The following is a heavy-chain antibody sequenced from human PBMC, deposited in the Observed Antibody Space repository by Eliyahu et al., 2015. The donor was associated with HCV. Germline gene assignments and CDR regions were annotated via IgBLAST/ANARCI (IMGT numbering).Heavy chain of an antibody. CDR2: INEVKGYT. J-gene: IGHJ5*02. CDR3: ASERGACDGDRCYGFDR. V-gene: IGHV1-3*01. D-gene: IGHD2-15*01. Sequence: QVQLVQSGAEVKKPGASVKVSCXASGYTFXXXALXWVRQAPGXRLEWRGWINEVKGYTXYSQDFQGRITITRDTSANTAYMELNSLRSEDTAVYYCASERGACDGDRCYGFDRWGQGTLVTVSS. CDR1: GYTFXXXA.